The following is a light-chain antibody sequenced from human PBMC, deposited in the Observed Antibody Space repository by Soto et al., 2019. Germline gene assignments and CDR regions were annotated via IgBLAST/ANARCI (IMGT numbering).Light chain of an antibody. CDR3: QHYNDWPT. CDR2: GAS. J-gene: IGKJ1*01. V-gene: IGKV3D-15*03. Sequence: EIVMTQSPATLSVSPGERATLSCRASQSVSTNLAWYQHKPGQAPRLLIYGASIRATGIPARFSGSGSGAELTLTISNLQSEDFAVSYCQHYNDWPTFGQGTKV. CDR1: QSVSTN.